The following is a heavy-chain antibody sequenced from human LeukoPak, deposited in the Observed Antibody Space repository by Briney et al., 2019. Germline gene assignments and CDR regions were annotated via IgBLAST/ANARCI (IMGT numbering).Heavy chain of an antibody. V-gene: IGHV4-59*08. J-gene: IGHJ4*02. CDR1: GDSINSYH. CDR3: ARYYYDSSGYYDY. CDR2: FYYSGVT. Sequence: SETLSLTCTISGDSINSYHWSWLRQPPGSKLEWIGYFYYSGVTNYNPSLKSRVTISVDTSKNQFSLKLSSVTAADTAVYYCARYYYDSSGYYDYWGQGTLVTVSS. D-gene: IGHD3-22*01.